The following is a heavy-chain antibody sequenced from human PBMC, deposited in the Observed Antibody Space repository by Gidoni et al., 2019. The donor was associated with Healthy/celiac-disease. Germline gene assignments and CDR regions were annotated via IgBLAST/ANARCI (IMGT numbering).Heavy chain of an antibody. CDR3: ARERLLYCSGGSCYPDPNWFDP. J-gene: IGHJ5*02. Sequence: QVHLVQSGAEVQKPGASVKVSCKASGYTFTSYGISRLRQAPGQGLEWMGWISAYNGNTNYAQKVQGRVTMTTDTSTSTAYMELRSLRSDDTAVYYCARERLLYCSGGSCYPDPNWFDPGGQGTLVTVSS. D-gene: IGHD2-15*01. CDR1: GYTFTSYG. CDR2: ISAYNGNT. V-gene: IGHV1-18*01.